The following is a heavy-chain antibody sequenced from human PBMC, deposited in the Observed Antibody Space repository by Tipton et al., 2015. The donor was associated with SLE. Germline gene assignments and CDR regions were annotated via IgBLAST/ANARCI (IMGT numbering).Heavy chain of an antibody. V-gene: IGHV4-39*07. CDR2: IYYSGST. Sequence: TLSLTCTVSGGSISSSSYYWGWIRQPPGKGLEWIGSIYYSGSTYYNPSLKSRVTISVDTSKNQFSLKLNSVTAADTAVYYCARPYSSSWAFDYWGQGTLVTVSS. D-gene: IGHD6-13*01. CDR1: GGSISSSSYY. CDR3: ARPYSSSWAFDY. J-gene: IGHJ4*02.